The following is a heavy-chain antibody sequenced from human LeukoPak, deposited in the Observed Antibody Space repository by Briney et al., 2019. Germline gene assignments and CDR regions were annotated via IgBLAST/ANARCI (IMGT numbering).Heavy chain of an antibody. V-gene: IGHV4-59*01. CDR3: AREYGYSSSWYGAFDI. Sequence: PSETLSLTCTVSGGSISSYYWSWIRQPPGKGLEWIGYIYYSGSTNYNPSLKSRVTISVDTSKNQFSLKLSSVTAADTAVYYCAREYGYSSSWYGAFDIWGQGTMVTVSS. J-gene: IGHJ3*02. D-gene: IGHD6-13*01. CDR2: IYYSGST. CDR1: GGSISSYY.